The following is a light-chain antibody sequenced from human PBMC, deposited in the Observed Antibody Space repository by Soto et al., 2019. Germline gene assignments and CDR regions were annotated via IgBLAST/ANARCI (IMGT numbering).Light chain of an antibody. CDR3: QQYGSSPPLT. Sequence: ETVCTQSPGTLSLSPGETATLSCRASQSVASNSLAWYQQKPGQAPRLLVYGASGRATDIPDRFSGRGSGTDFTLTINRLEPEDFAVYYCQQYGSSPPLTFGGGTKVDTK. V-gene: IGKV3-20*01. CDR2: GAS. CDR1: QSVASNS. J-gene: IGKJ4*01.